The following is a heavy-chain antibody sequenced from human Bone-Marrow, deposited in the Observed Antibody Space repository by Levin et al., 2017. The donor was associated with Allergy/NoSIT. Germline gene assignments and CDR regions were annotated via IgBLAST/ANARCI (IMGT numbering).Heavy chain of an antibody. CDR3: AKDILVAPSHFSGWVFDY. CDR2: ISWNSGRA. D-gene: IGHD6-25*01. J-gene: IGHJ4*02. Sequence: PGGSLRLSCATSGFNFDDFDMHWVRQAPGKGLEWVSVISWNSGRADYADSVRGRFTISRDNAKRSLDLQMTGLRPDDTAFYYCAKDILVAPSHFSGWVFDYWGQGALVTVSA. CDR1: GFNFDDFD. V-gene: IGHV3-9*01.